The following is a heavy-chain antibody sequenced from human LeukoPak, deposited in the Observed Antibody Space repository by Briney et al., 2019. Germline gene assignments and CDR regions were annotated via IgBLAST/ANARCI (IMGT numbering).Heavy chain of an antibody. CDR2: ISGSGGST. Sequence: GGSLRLSCAASGFTFSSYAVSWVRQAPGRGLEWVSAISGSGGSTYYSDSVKGRFTISRDNSKNTLYLQMNSLRAEDTAVYYCAKGSTPYYFDYWGQGTLVTVSS. J-gene: IGHJ4*02. D-gene: IGHD2-2*01. CDR1: GFTFSSYA. CDR3: AKGSTPYYFDY. V-gene: IGHV3-23*01.